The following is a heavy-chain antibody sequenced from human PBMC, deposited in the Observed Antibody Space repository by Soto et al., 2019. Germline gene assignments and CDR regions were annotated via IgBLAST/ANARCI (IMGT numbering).Heavy chain of an antibody. V-gene: IGHV3-43*01. J-gene: IGHJ6*02. D-gene: IGHD3-10*01. CDR3: AKDKDPTSIKKDNILGSGIDEQKRYYYYGMDV. Sequence: GGSLRLSCAASGFTFDDYTMHWVRQAPGKGLEWVSLISWDGGSTYYADSVKGRFTISRDNSKNSLYLQMNSLRTEDTALYYCAKDKDPTSIKKDNILGSGIDEQKRYYYYGMDVWGQGTTVTVSS. CDR2: ISWDGGST. CDR1: GFTFDDYT.